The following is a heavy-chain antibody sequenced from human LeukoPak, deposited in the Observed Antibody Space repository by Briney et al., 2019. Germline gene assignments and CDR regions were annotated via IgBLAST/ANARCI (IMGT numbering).Heavy chain of an antibody. Sequence: QPGRSLRLSYAASGFTFSSYAMHWVRQAPGKGLEWVAVISYDGSNKYYADSVKGRFTISRDNSKNTLYLQMNSLRAEDTAVYYCARDKGSGDSSGYYPRPFDYWGQGTLVTVSS. V-gene: IGHV3-30*04. CDR2: ISYDGSNK. CDR1: GFTFSSYA. CDR3: ARDKGSGDSSGYYPRPFDY. J-gene: IGHJ4*02. D-gene: IGHD3-22*01.